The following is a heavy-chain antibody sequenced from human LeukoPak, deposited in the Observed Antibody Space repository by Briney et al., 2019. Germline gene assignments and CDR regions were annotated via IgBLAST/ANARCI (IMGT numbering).Heavy chain of an antibody. CDR1: GDSIRSFY. V-gene: IGHV4-59*01. J-gene: IGHJ6*02. CDR2: IYYSGST. D-gene: IGHD2-15*01. CDR3: ARVPGYCSGGSCYSGSGYYYYYGMDV. Sequence: PSETLSLTCAVSGDSIRSFYWSWIRQPPGKGLEWIGYIYYSGSTNYNPSLKSRVTISVDTSKNQFSLKLSSVTAADTAVYYCARVPGYCSGGSCYSGSGYYYYYGMDVWGQGTTVTVSS.